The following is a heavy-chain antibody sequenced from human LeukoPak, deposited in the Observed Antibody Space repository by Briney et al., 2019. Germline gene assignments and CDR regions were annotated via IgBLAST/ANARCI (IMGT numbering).Heavy chain of an antibody. V-gene: IGHV1-18*01. J-gene: IGHJ5*02. Sequence: ASVKVSCKASGYTFTSYGISWVRQAPGQGLEGMGWISAYNGNTNYAQKLQGRVTMTTDTSTSTAYMELRSLRSDDTAVYYCARAKAWDDFWSGSYFPPYDPWGQGTLVTVSS. CDR2: ISAYNGNT. CDR3: ARAKAWDDFWSGSYFPPYDP. D-gene: IGHD3-3*01. CDR1: GYTFTSYG.